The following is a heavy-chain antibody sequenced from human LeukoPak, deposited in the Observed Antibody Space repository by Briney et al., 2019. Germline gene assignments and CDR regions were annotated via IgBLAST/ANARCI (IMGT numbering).Heavy chain of an antibody. D-gene: IGHD2-2*01. Sequence: PGGSLRLSCAASGFTFSSYAMSWVRQAPGKGLEWASAISGSGGSTYYADSVKGRFTISRDNSKNTLYLQMNSLRAEDTAVYYCAKDIVVVPAAQIHDAFDIWGQGTMVTVSS. V-gene: IGHV3-23*01. J-gene: IGHJ3*02. CDR3: AKDIVVVPAAQIHDAFDI. CDR2: ISGSGGST. CDR1: GFTFSSYA.